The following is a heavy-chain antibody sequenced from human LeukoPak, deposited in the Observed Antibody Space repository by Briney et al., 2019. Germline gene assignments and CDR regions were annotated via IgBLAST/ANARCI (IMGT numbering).Heavy chain of an antibody. CDR2: VNSDDSDT. CDR3: ARLRWPRGGRSSFDY. D-gene: IGHD3-10*01. V-gene: IGHV5-51*01. CDR1: GYSLTSHW. Sequence: PGESLKISCKGSGYSLTSHWIGWVRQLPGKGLEWMGIVNSDDSDTIYSPSFQGLVTISADESITTAYLQWSSLKASDTAMYYCARLRWPRGGRSSFDYWGQGALVTVSS. J-gene: IGHJ4*02.